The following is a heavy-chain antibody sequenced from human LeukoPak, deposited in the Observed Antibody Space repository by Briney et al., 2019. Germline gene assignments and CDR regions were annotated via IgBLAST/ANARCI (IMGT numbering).Heavy chain of an antibody. CDR1: GFTFSSYA. Sequence: GGSLRLSCAASGFTFSSYAMSWVRQAPGKGLEWVSAISGSGGSTYYADSVKGRFTISRDNSKSTLYLQMNSLRAEDTAVYYCAKLKKDRALETGYYYGSGSYYADYWGQGTLVTVSS. CDR2: ISGSGGST. D-gene: IGHD3-10*01. V-gene: IGHV3-23*01. J-gene: IGHJ4*02. CDR3: AKLKKDRALETGYYYGSGSYYADY.